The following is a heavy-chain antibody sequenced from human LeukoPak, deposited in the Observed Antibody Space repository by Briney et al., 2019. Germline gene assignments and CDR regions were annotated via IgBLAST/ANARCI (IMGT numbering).Heavy chain of an antibody. CDR1: GFAFSNYW. CDR3: TRISGSSSGPFDY. CDR2: INPDGSIT. V-gene: IGHV3-74*01. J-gene: IGHJ4*02. Sequence: TGGSLRLSCAASGFAFSNYWMHWVRQDPGKGLVWVSLINPDGSITNYADSVKGRFTISRDNAKNTLYLQMNTLETEDTGVYYCTRISGSSSGPFDYWGQGSLVTVSS. D-gene: IGHD1-26*01.